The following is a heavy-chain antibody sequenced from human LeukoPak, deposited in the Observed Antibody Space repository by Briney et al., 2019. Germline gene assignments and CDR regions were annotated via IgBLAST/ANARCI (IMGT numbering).Heavy chain of an antibody. CDR3: ARGARKGDDYGGFFDY. CDR1: GFTFSSYA. J-gene: IGHJ4*02. Sequence: PGRSLRLSCAASGFTFSSYAMHWVRQAPGKGLEWVAVISYDGSNKYSADSVKGRFTISRDNSKNTLYMQMNSLRAEDTAVYYCARGARKGDDYGGFFDYWGQGTLVTVSS. D-gene: IGHD4-23*01. V-gene: IGHV3-30*04. CDR2: ISYDGSNK.